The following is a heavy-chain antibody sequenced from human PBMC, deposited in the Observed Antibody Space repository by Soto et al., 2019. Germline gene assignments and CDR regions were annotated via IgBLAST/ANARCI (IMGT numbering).Heavy chain of an antibody. CDR1: GFTFSSYS. V-gene: IGHV3-48*02. J-gene: IGHJ4*02. Sequence: GGSLRLSCAASGFTFSSYSMNWVRQAPGKGLEWVSYISSSSSTIYYADSVKGRFTISRDNAKNSLYLQMNSLRDEDTAVYYCAREASYDSSGYYGTLKNFDYWGQGTLVTVSS. CDR2: ISSSSSTI. CDR3: AREASYDSSGYYGTLKNFDY. D-gene: IGHD3-22*01.